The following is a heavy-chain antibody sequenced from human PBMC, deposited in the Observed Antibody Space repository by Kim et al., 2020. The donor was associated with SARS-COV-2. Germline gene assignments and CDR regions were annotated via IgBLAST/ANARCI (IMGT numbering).Heavy chain of an antibody. V-gene: IGHV3-21*01. J-gene: IGHJ4*02. CDR3: ARADYDSMDYFDY. D-gene: IGHD3-22*01. Sequence: YADSVKGRFTISRDNAKNSLYRQMNSLRAEDTAVYYCARADYDSMDYFDYWGQGTLVTVSS.